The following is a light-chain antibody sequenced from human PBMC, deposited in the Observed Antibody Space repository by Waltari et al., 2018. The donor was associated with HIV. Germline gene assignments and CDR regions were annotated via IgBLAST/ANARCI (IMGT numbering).Light chain of an antibody. CDR1: SSTIGSHT. CDR2: NNS. J-gene: IGLJ2*01. Sequence: QSVLTQPPSASETPGQRVTVSCSGSSSTIGSHTVNWYKQVPGAAPKLLISNNSQRPSGVPDRFSGSKSGTSASLAISGLQSEDDGHYYCAAWDDSLNGVVFGGGTKVTVL. V-gene: IGLV1-44*01. CDR3: AAWDDSLNGVV.